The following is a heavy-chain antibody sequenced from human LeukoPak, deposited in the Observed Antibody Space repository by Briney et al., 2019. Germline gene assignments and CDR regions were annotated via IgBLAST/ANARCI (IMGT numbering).Heavy chain of an antibody. V-gene: IGHV3-7*04. CDR2: IKQDGSEK. CDR1: GFTFSSYW. Sequence: PGGSLRLSCAASGFTFSSYWMSWVRQAPGKGLEWVANIKQDGSEKYYVDSVKGRFTISRDNAKNSLYLQMNSLRAEDTAVYYCARAVAPYPDYYYYYMDVWGKGTTVTVSS. J-gene: IGHJ6*03. CDR3: ARAVAPYPDYYYYYMDV. D-gene: IGHD6-19*01.